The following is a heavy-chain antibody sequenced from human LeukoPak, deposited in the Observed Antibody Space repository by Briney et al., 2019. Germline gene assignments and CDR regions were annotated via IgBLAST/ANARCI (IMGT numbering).Heavy chain of an antibody. Sequence: ASVKVSCKASGGTFSSYAISWVRQAPGQGLEWMGIINPSGGSTSYAQKFQGRVTMTRDTSTSTVYMELSSLRSEDTAVYYCARAPDNIFCDYWGQGTLVTVSS. V-gene: IGHV1-46*01. CDR3: ARAPDNIFCDY. CDR2: INPSGGST. D-gene: IGHD3-9*01. J-gene: IGHJ4*02. CDR1: GGTFSSYA.